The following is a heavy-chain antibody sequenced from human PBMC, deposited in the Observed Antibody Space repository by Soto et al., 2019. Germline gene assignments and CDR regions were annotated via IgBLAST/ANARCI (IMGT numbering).Heavy chain of an antibody. CDR1: GASTSSGGYS. Sequence: SETLSLTCAVSGASTSSGGYSWSWLRQPPGKGLEWIGYISHSGSTYYNPSLKSRVTISVDRSKNQFSLKLSSVTAADTAVYYCARGGLLPDYWGQGTLVTVS. J-gene: IGHJ4*02. D-gene: IGHD6-19*01. V-gene: IGHV4-30-2*01. CDR2: ISHSGST. CDR3: ARGGLLPDY.